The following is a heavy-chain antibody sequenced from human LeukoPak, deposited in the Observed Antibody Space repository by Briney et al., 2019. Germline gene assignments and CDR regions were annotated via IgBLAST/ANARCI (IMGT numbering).Heavy chain of an antibody. CDR2: IRGSGSST. CDR1: GFTFSCYA. CDR3: AKSGSNWYGRGSQLDY. J-gene: IGHJ4*02. D-gene: IGHD6-13*01. V-gene: IGHV3-23*01. Sequence: GSLRLSCAASGFTFSCYAMSWVRQAPGKGLEWVSGIRGSGSSTYYADSVKGRFTISRDNSKHTLYLQMNSLRAEDTAVYYCAKSGSNWYGRGSQLDYWGQGTLVTVSS.